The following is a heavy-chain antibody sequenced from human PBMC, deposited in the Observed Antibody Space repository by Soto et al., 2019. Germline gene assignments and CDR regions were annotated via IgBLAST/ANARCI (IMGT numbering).Heavy chain of an antibody. CDR3: ARGFGPADTAMVPYYYGMDV. CDR1: GFTVSSNY. Sequence: FAASGFTVSSNYMSWVRQAPGKGLEWVSVIYSGGSTYYADSVKGRFTISRDNSKNTLYLQMNSLRAEDTAVYYCARGFGPADTAMVPYYYGMDVWGQGTTVTVSS. D-gene: IGHD5-18*01. CDR2: IYSGGST. V-gene: IGHV3-53*01. J-gene: IGHJ6*02.